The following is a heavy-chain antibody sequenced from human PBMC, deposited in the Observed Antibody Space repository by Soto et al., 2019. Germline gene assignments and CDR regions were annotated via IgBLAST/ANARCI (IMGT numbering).Heavy chain of an antibody. Sequence: GGSLRLSCAASGFTVSSNYMSWVRQAPGKGLEWVSVIYSGGSTYYADSVKGRFTISRHNSKNTLYLQMNSLRAEDTAVYYCARIPSRTKPPEYYFDYWGQGTLVTVSS. CDR1: GFTVSSNY. CDR2: IYSGGST. D-gene: IGHD2-2*02. V-gene: IGHV3-53*04. J-gene: IGHJ4*02. CDR3: ARIPSRTKPPEYYFDY.